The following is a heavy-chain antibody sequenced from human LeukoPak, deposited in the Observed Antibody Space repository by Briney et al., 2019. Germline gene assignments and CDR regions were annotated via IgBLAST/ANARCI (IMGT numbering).Heavy chain of an antibody. CDR3: ARGFTIFGVVNLAYGMDV. V-gene: IGHV1-2*02. CDR2: INPNSGGT. J-gene: IGHJ6*02. Sequence: ASVKVSCKASGYTFTDYYMHWVRQAPGQGLEWMGWINPNSGGTNYAQKFQGRVTMTRDTSISTAYMELSRLRSDDTAVYYCARGFTIFGVVNLAYGMDVWGQGTTVTVSS. D-gene: IGHD3-3*01. CDR1: GYTFTDYY.